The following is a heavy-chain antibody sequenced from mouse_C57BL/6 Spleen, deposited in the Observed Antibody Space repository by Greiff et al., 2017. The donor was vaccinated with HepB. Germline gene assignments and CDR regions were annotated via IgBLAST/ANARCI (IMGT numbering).Heavy chain of an antibody. D-gene: IGHD6-1*01. CDR3: ARQPRLLGYFDV. Sequence: QVHVKQSGAELVKPGASVKISCKASGYAFSSYWMNWVKQRPGKGLEWIGQIYPGDGDTNYNGKFKGKATLTADKSSSTAYMQLSSLTSEDSAVYFCARQPRLLGYFDVWGTGTTVTVSS. V-gene: IGHV1-80*01. CDR1: GYAFSSYW. J-gene: IGHJ1*03. CDR2: IYPGDGDT.